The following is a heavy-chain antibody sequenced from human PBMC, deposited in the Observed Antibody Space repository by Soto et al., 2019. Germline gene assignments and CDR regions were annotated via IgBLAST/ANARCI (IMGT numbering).Heavy chain of an antibody. CDR1: GYTFTSYG. V-gene: IGHV1-18*01. CDR3: ARGRYADY. Sequence: QVHLVLSGAEVKKPGASVKVSCKASGYTFTSYGITWVRQAPGQGLEWMGWISAHNGNTDYAQKLQGRVIVTRDTSTSTAYMELRSLISDHTAVYYCARGRYADYSGQGALVTVSS. CDR2: ISAHNGNT. D-gene: IGHD1-1*01. J-gene: IGHJ4*02.